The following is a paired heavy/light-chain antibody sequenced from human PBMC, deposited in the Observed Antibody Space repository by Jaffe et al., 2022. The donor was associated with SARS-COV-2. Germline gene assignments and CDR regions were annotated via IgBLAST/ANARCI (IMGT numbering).Heavy chain of an antibody. V-gene: IGHV2-5*02. CDR3: ARAFTDRGGLHWKH. J-gene: IGHJ4*02. CDR2: IYWDDDK. D-gene: IGHD3-10*01. CDR1: GFSLTTRGVG. Sequence: QITLKESGPTLVKPTQTLTLTCTFSGFSLTTRGVGVGWIRQPPGKALEWLALIYWDDDKRYSPSLKSRLTVTKDTSRNEVVLTVTNVDPVDTGTYYCARAFTDRGGLHWKHWGQGTLVSVTS.
Light chain of an antibody. J-gene: IGKJ2*01. CDR1: QGISSY. CDR2: ATS. V-gene: IGKV1-9*01. Sequence: DIQLTQSPSFLSASVGDRVTITCRASQGISSYLAWYQQKPGKAPKLLIYATSTLQSGVPSRFSGSGSGTEFTLTINTLQPEDFATYYCQQLTLFGQGTKLDIK. CDR3: QQLTL.